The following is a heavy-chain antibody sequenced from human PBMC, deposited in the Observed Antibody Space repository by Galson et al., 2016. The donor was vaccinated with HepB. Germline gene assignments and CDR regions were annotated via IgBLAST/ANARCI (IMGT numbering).Heavy chain of an antibody. Sequence: SLRLSCAASGFTFSSYGMTWVRQAPGKGLEWLAYIGTSPETTHYADSVKGRFTISRDNAKNSLFLQMHSLRDDDTAVYFCARNDYGDYGVEYWGQGTPVTVSS. CDR2: IGTSPETT. CDR1: GFTFSSYG. D-gene: IGHD4-17*01. J-gene: IGHJ4*02. CDR3: ARNDYGDYGVEY. V-gene: IGHV3-48*02.